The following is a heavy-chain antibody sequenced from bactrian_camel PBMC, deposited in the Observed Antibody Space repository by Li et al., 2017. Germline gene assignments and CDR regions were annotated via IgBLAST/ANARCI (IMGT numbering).Heavy chain of an antibody. CDR3: AVKDSWCYAWPPHHDDFNY. D-gene: IGHD3*01. J-gene: IGHJ4*01. CDR2: LLSSGAT. CDR1: GYTYNRPY. V-gene: IGHV3S55*01. Sequence: HVQLVESGGRSVQAGGSLRLSCVASGYTYNRPYMAWFRQAPAKEREAVAGLLSSGATWVAPSMEGRFTIPRENAKNTLVLQMNRLKPEDTSMYTCAVKDSWCYAWPPHHDDFNYWGRGTQVTVS.